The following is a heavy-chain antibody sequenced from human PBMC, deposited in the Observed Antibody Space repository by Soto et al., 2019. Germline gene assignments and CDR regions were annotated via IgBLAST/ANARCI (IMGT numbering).Heavy chain of an antibody. J-gene: IGHJ6*02. CDR1: GFTFSSYG. CDR3: AREMIPMIMGGMSAMDV. V-gene: IGHV3-30*03. CDR2: ISYDGNNK. Sequence: QVQLVESGGGVVQPGXXLRLXCEASGFTFSSYGMHWVRQAPGKGLEXVAVISYDGNNKYYADSVKGRFTIXXXXXXXXXXXXXXXXXXXXTAVYYCAREMIPMIMGGMSAMDVWGQGTTVTVSS. D-gene: IGHD3-22*01.